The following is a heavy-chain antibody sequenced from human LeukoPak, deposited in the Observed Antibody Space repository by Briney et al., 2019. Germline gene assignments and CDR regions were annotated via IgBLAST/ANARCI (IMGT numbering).Heavy chain of an antibody. D-gene: IGHD3-10*01. V-gene: IGHV3-23*01. Sequence: GGSLRLSCAVSGITLSNYGMSWVRQTPGKGLEWVSAISGSGGSTYYADSVKGRFTISRDNSKNTLYLQMNSLRAEDTAVYYCARDWFGGTSLYFDYWGQGTLVTVSS. CDR1: GITLSNYG. CDR2: ISGSGGST. CDR3: ARDWFGGTSLYFDY. J-gene: IGHJ4*02.